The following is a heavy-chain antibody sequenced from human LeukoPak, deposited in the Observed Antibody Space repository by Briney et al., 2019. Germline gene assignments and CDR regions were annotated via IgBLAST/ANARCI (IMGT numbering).Heavy chain of an antibody. CDR1: GFTFSSHG. Sequence: GGTLRLSCAASGFTFSSHGMSWVRQAPGKGLEWVSTISGSGDYTYYADSVKGRFTISRDNSKNTLYLQMNSMRAEDTAIYYCAKVTYGSGTYGAFDSWGQGTPVTVSS. J-gene: IGHJ4*02. D-gene: IGHD3-10*01. CDR3: AKVTYGSGTYGAFDS. V-gene: IGHV3-23*01. CDR2: ISGSGDYT.